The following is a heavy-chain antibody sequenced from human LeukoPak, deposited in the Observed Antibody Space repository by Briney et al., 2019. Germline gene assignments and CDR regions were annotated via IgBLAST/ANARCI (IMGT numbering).Heavy chain of an antibody. Sequence: GGSLRLSCAASGFTFNNNAMTWVRQAPGKGLEWVSTISGGGASTYFADSVKGRFTISRDNSKSTLYLQINSLRVEDTAVYYCARGSAWDPDYWGQGTLVTVSS. D-gene: IGHD3-3*01. CDR3: ARGSAWDPDY. J-gene: IGHJ4*01. CDR2: ISGGGAST. V-gene: IGHV3-23*01. CDR1: GFTFNNNA.